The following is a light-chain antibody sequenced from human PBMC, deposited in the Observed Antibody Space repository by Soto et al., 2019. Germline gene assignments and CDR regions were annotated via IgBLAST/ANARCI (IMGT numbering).Light chain of an antibody. V-gene: IGLV2-14*01. Sequence: QSALTQPASVSGSPGQSITISCTGTSSDVGAYNYVSWYQQHPGKAPKLMIYEVSYRPSGVSDRFSGSRSGNTASLTISGPQVEVEVEYSCYSYTTTSTGGFGTGTKLPVL. J-gene: IGLJ1*01. CDR3: YSYTTTSTGG. CDR1: SSDVGAYNY. CDR2: EVS.